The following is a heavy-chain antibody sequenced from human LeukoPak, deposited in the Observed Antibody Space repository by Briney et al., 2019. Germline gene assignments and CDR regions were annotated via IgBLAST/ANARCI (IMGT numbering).Heavy chain of an antibody. V-gene: IGHV4-59*01. Sequence: SETLSLTCTVSGGSISSYYWSWIRQPPGKGLEWIGYIYYSGGTNYTPSLKSRVTISVDTSKNQFSLKLSSVTAADTAVYYCARSEYDFWSGSNSVYFDYWGQGTLVTVSS. CDR1: GGSISSYY. J-gene: IGHJ4*02. CDR2: IYYSGGT. D-gene: IGHD3-3*01. CDR3: ARSEYDFWSGSNSVYFDY.